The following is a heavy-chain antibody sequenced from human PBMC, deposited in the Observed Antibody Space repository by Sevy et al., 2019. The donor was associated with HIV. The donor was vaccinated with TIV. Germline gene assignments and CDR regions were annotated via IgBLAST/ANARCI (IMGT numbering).Heavy chain of an antibody. J-gene: IGHJ4*02. CDR2: INPNSGDT. D-gene: IGHD5-18*01. CDR3: SRDLRLRGYSYGCFDY. V-gene: IGHV1-2*02. Sequence: ASVTVSCKASGYTFTGQYIHWVRQAPGQGLEWMGWINPNSGDTNYAQEFQGRVTMTRDTSISTAYMELSGLKSDDTAVYYCSRDLRLRGYSYGCFDYWGQGTLVTVSS. CDR1: GYTFTGQY.